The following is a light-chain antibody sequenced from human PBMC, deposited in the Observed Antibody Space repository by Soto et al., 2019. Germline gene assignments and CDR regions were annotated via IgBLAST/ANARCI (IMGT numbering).Light chain of an antibody. V-gene: IGLV3-1*01. J-gene: IGLJ2*01. CDR1: KLGDKY. Sequence: SYELTQPPSVSVSPGQTASITCSGDKLGDKYACWYQQKPGQSPVLVIYQDNRRPSGIPERFSGSNSGNTATLTIGGTQAMEEADYYCQAWDTSTAVFGGGTKVTVL. CDR2: QDN. CDR3: QAWDTSTAV.